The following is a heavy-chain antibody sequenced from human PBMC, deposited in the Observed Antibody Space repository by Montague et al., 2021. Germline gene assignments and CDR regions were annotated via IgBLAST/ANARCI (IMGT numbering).Heavy chain of an antibody. CDR2: IFHSGST. D-gene: IGHD2-15*01. Sequence: SETLSLTCTVSGYSISSGYYWSWIRQPPGKGLAWIGSIFHSGSTYYNPSLKSRVTISVDTSKNQFSLKLTSVTAADTALYYCARDREAAPFDYWGQGTLVTVSS. J-gene: IGHJ4*02. CDR3: ARDREAAPFDY. CDR1: GYSISSGYY. V-gene: IGHV4-38-2*02.